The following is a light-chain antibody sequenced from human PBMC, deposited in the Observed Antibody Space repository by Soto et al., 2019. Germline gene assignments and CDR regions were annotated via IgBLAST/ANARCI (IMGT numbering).Light chain of an antibody. CDR1: QSVSSN. CDR3: QQYNNWPPDT. CDR2: GAS. Sequence: EIVMTQSPATLSVSPGERATLSCMASQSVSSNLAWYQKKPGQATRLLIYGASTRATGIPARFSGSGSGTEFTLTISSLQSEDFAVYYCQQYNNWPPDTFGQGTKLEIK. V-gene: IGKV3-15*01. J-gene: IGKJ2*01.